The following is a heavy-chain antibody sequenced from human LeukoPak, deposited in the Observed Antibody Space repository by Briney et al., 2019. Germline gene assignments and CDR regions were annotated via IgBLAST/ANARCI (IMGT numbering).Heavy chain of an antibody. CDR1: GDSISSHY. CDR2: IYNSGST. J-gene: IGHJ4*02. V-gene: IGHV4-59*11. D-gene: IGHD3-22*01. CDR3: ARGHYYDSSGDY. Sequence: SETLSLTCTVSGDSISSHYWSWIRQPPAKGLEWIGYIYNSGSTNYNPSLKSRVTISVDTSKNQFSLNLSSVTAAETAVYYCARGHYYDSSGDYWGQGTLVTVSS.